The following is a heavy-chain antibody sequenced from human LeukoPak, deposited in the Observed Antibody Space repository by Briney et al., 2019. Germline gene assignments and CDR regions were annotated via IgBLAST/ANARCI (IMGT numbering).Heavy chain of an antibody. Sequence: GGALRLSCAASGFTFSSYAMSWVRQAPGKGREGVSAISGSGGSTYYADSVKGRFTISRDNSKNTLYLQMNSMRAEDTAVYYCAKAMALASDYWGQGTLVTVSS. V-gene: IGHV3-23*01. CDR1: GFTFSSYA. D-gene: IGHD3-10*01. CDR2: ISGSGGST. CDR3: AKAMALASDY. J-gene: IGHJ4*02.